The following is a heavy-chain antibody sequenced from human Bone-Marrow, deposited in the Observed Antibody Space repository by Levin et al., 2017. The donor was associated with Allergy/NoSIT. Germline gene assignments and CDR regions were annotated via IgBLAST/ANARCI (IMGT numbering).Heavy chain of an antibody. D-gene: IGHD3-3*01. CDR1: GYTFTSYY. CDR2: INPSGGST. J-gene: IGHJ5*02. Sequence: ASVKVSCKASGYTFTSYYMHWVRQAPGQGLEWMGIINPSGGSTSYAQKFQGRVTMTRDTSTSTVYMELSSLRSEDTAVYYCARDRTTPLRFLEWLSGRSPPPNWFDPWGQGTLVTVSS. V-gene: IGHV1-46*01. CDR3: ARDRTTPLRFLEWLSGRSPPPNWFDP.